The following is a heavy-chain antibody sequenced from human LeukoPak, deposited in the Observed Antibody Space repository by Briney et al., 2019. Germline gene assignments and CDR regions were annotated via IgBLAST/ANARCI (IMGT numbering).Heavy chain of an antibody. V-gene: IGHV4-59*08. CDR1: GDSISNYY. J-gene: IGHJ4*02. Sequence: PSETLSLTCTVSGDSISNYYWSWIRQPPGKGLEWIGNIHYRGSANYNPSLKSRVTISADTSKNQVSLSLSSVTAADTAVYYCARGLWQGYSYGFDYWGQGTLLTVSS. D-gene: IGHD5-18*01. CDR3: ARGLWQGYSYGFDY. CDR2: IHYRGSA.